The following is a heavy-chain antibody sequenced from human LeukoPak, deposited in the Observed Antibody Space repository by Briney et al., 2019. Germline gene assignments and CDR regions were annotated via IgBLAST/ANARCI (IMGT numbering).Heavy chain of an antibody. J-gene: IGHJ4*02. CDR2: IKSDGSST. CDR1: GFTFSSYW. CDR3: ARDRGYAVDY. V-gene: IGHV3-74*01. D-gene: IGHD3-10*01. Sequence: PGGSLRLSCAASGFTFSSYWMHWVRHAPGKGLVWVSLIKSDGSSTNYADSVQGRFTISRDSAKNALYLQMNSLRAEDTAVYYCARDRGYAVDYWGTGTLVTVS.